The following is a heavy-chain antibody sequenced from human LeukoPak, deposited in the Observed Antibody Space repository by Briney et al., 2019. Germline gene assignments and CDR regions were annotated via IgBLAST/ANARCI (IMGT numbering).Heavy chain of an antibody. D-gene: IGHD6-19*01. V-gene: IGHV4-59*01. J-gene: IGHJ4*02. Sequence: PSETPSLTCTVSGGSISTYYWSWIRQPPGKGLEWIGYIYYSGSTNYNPSLKSRVTMSVDTSKNQFSLKLRSVTAADTAIYYCARDAPSSSHFDYWGQGTLVTVSS. CDR1: GGSISTYY. CDR2: IYYSGST. CDR3: ARDAPSSSHFDY.